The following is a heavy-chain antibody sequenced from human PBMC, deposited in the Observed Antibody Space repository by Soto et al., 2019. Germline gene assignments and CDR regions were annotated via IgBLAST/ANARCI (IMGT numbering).Heavy chain of an antibody. Sequence: GGSLRLSCAASEFTFSSYAMSWVRQAPGKGLEWVSAISASGGSTFYADSVKGRFTISRDNFKNTLYMQMNSLRADDSVVYYCAKRSPSGSYTYFDYWGQGTLVTVSS. D-gene: IGHD1-26*01. CDR2: ISASGGST. CDR3: AKRSPSGSYTYFDY. J-gene: IGHJ4*02. V-gene: IGHV3-23*01. CDR1: EFTFSSYA.